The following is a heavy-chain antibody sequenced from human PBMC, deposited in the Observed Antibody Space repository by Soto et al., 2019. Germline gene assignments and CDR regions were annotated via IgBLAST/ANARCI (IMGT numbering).Heavy chain of an antibody. V-gene: IGHV3-23*01. CDR1: GFTFISHA. CDR2: ISGTGVST. Sequence: WGSLRPSCADSGFTFISHAIILFRHSPGKGLEWVSAISGTGVSTFYAASVEGRFTISRDNSKRTVDLQMNSLRVEDTAIYYCARNRDGYYYTGTDVWGQGTTVTVSS. J-gene: IGHJ6*02. CDR3: ARNRDGYYYTGTDV.